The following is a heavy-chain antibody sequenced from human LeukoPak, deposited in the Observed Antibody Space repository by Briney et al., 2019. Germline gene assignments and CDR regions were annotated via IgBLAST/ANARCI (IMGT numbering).Heavy chain of an antibody. V-gene: IGHV1-3*03. D-gene: IGHD1-26*01. CDR2: INAGNGNT. J-gene: IGHJ6*03. Sequence: ASVKVSCKASGYTFTSYAMHWVRQAPGQRLEWMGWINAGNGNTKYSQEFQGRVTITRDTSASTAYMELSSLRSEDMAVYYCARGGGGSYPGNYYYYMDVWGKGTTVTVSS. CDR3: ARGGGGSYPGNYYYYMDV. CDR1: GYTFTSYA.